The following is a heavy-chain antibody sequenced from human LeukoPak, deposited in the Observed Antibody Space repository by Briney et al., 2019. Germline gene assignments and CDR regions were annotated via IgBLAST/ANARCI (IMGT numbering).Heavy chain of an antibody. V-gene: IGHV4-30-2*01. CDR3: ARLPHYYGMDV. J-gene: IGHJ6*04. CDR2: IYHSGST. CDR1: GGSISSGGYS. Sequence: SQTLSLTCAVSGGSISSGGYSWSWIRQPPGKGLEWIGYIYHSGSTNYNPSLKSRVTISVDTSKNQFSLKLSSVTAADTAVYYCARLPHYYGMDVWGKGTTVTVSS.